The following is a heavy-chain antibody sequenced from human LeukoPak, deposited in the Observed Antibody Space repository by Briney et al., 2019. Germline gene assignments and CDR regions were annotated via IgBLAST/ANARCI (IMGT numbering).Heavy chain of an antibody. CDR1: GFTFSSYD. J-gene: IGHJ3*02. CDR2: IGTAGDT. CDR3: ARGRYCSSTSCYDAFDI. D-gene: IGHD2-2*01. V-gene: IGHV3-13*01. Sequence: GGSLRLSCAASGFTFSSYDMHWVRQATGKGLEWVSAIGTAGDTYYPGSVKGRFTISRENAKNSLYLQMNSLRAGDTAVYYCARGRYCSSTSCYDAFDIWGQGTMVTVSS.